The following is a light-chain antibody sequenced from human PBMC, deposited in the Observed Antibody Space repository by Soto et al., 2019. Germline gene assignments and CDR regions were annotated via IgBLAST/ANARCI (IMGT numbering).Light chain of an antibody. V-gene: IGKV2-28*01. CDR3: MQTLQTPYT. Sequence: DIVMTQSPLSLPVTPGEPASISGRSSQSLLYGAGYMYVDWYLQKPGQPPQLLIFLGSNRASGVPDRFSGSVSGTDFTLKISRVETEDVGVYYCMQTLQTPYTFGQGTKLEIK. CDR2: LGS. J-gene: IGKJ2*01. CDR1: QSLLYGAGYMY.